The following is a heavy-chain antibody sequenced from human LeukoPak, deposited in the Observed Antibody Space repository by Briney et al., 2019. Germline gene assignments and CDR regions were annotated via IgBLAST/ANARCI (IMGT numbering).Heavy chain of an antibody. Sequence: KTLETLSLTCTVSGGSISSSSYYWGWIRQPPGKGLEWIGSIYYSGSTYYNPSLKSRVTISVDTSKNQFSLKLSSVTAADTAVYYCARHKGYSYGRYSDYWGQGTLVTVSS. J-gene: IGHJ4*02. CDR1: GGSISSSSYY. V-gene: IGHV4-39*01. CDR2: IYYSGST. D-gene: IGHD5-18*01. CDR3: ARHKGYSYGRYSDY.